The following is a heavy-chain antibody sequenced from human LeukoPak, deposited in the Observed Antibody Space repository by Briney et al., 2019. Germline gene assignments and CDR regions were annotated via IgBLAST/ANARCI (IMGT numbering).Heavy chain of an antibody. J-gene: IGHJ6*03. V-gene: IGHV3-23*01. CDR1: GFTFSSYA. CDR3: AKCSEYQLVVLYYMDV. Sequence: PGGSLRLSCAASGFTFSSYAMSWVRQAPGKGLEWVSAISGSGGSTYYADSVKGRFTISRDNSKNTLYLQMNSLGAEDTAVYYCAKCSEYQLVVLYYMDVWGKGTTVTVSS. D-gene: IGHD2-2*01. CDR2: ISGSGGST.